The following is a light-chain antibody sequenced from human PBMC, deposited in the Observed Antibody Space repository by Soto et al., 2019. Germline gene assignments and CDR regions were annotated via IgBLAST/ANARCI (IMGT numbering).Light chain of an antibody. V-gene: IGKV1-5*03. J-gene: IGKJ2*01. CDR2: KAS. CDR1: QSISSW. CDR3: QQYNSYSRYT. Sequence: DIQMTQSPSTLSASVGDRGTITCRASQSISSWLAWYQQKPGKAPKLLIYKASSLERGVPSRFSGSGSGTEFTLTISSLQPDDFATYYCQQYNSYSRYTFGQGTKLEIK.